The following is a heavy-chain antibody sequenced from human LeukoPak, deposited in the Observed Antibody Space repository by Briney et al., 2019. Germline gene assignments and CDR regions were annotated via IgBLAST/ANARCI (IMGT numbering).Heavy chain of an antibody. CDR3: ARPITMIVADAFDI. V-gene: IGHV1-8*03. Sequence: ASVKVSCKASGYTFTSYDINWVRQATGQGLEWMGWMNPNSGNTGYAQKFQGRVTITTDTSTSTAYMELRSLRSDDTAVYYCARPITMIVADAFDIWGQGTVVTVSS. CDR1: GYTFTSYD. J-gene: IGHJ3*02. D-gene: IGHD3-22*01. CDR2: MNPNSGNT.